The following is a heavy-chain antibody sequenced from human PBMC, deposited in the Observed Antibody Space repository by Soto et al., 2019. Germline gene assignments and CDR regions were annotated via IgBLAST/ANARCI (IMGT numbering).Heavy chain of an antibody. V-gene: IGHV3-74*01. D-gene: IGHD2-15*01. J-gene: IGHJ4*02. CDR2: MNSDGSST. CDR1: GFTFSSYW. CDR3: VITSLVVAAATREDY. Sequence: EVQLVESGGGLVQPGGSLRLSCAASGFTFSSYWMHWVRQAPVKGLVWVSRMNSDGSSTSYADSVKGRFTISRDNAKNTLYLQMNSRRAEDTAVYYCVITSLVVAAATREDYWGQGTLVTVSS.